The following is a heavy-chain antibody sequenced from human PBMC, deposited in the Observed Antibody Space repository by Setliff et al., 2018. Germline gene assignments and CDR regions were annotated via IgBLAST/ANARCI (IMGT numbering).Heavy chain of an antibody. Sequence: SGLTFSSYWMTWVRQAPGKGLEWLANIKQDGSEIYSVDSVKGRFSISRDNAKNSLYLQMNSLRAEDTAVYYCAKLVWLTTWYYMDVWGKGTTVTVSS. CDR1: GLTFSSYW. CDR2: IKQDGSEI. CDR3: AKLVWLTTWYYMDV. J-gene: IGHJ6*03. D-gene: IGHD5-18*01. V-gene: IGHV3-7*03.